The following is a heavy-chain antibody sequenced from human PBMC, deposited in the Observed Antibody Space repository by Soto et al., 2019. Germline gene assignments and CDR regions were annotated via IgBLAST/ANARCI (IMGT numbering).Heavy chain of an antibody. V-gene: IGHV3-64D*08. J-gene: IGHJ5*02. CDR1: GFTFSSYA. CDR2: ISSNGGST. Sequence: HPGGSLRLSCSASGFTFSSYAMHWVRQAPGKGLEYFSAISSNGGSTYYADSVKGRFTISRDNSKNTLYLQMSSLRAEDTAVYYCVKDCPCQGIAAAGTLLSPGPWGQGTLVTVSS. CDR3: VKDCPCQGIAAAGTLLSPGP. D-gene: IGHD6-13*01.